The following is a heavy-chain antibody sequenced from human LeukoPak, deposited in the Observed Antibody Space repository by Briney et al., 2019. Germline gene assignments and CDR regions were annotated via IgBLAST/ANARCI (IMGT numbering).Heavy chain of an antibody. Sequence: ASVNVSCKASGYTFTSYGISWVRQAPGQGLEWMGWISAYNGNTNYAQKLQGRVTMTTDTSTSTAYMELRSLRSDDTAVYYCARDLDDYYYDSSGYYWTFDYWGQGTLVTVSS. CDR1: GYTFTSYG. V-gene: IGHV1-18*01. D-gene: IGHD3-22*01. CDR3: ARDLDDYYYDSSGYYWTFDY. J-gene: IGHJ4*02. CDR2: ISAYNGNT.